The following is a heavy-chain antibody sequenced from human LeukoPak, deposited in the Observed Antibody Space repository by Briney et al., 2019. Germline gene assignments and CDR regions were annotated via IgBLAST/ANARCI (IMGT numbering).Heavy chain of an antibody. Sequence: GGSLRLSCAVSGFTFSSYSMNWVRQAPGKGLEYVSVISTNGGSTYYADSVKGRFTISRDNSKNTLYLQMSSLRAEDTAVYYCVRAYSGSYYYSQYFQHWGQGTLVTVSS. CDR2: ISTNGGST. CDR1: GFTFSSYS. J-gene: IGHJ1*01. D-gene: IGHD1-26*01. V-gene: IGHV3-64D*09. CDR3: VRAYSGSYYYSQYFQH.